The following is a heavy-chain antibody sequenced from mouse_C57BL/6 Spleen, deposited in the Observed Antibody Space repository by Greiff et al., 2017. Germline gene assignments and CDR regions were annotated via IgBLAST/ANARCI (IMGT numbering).Heavy chain of an antibody. D-gene: IGHD4-1*01. V-gene: IGHV1-80*01. CDR3: ARREELGRLDY. CDR2: IYPGDGDT. J-gene: IGHJ2*01. Sequence: VQLVESGAELVKPGASVKISCKASGYAFSSYWMNWVKQRPGKGLEWIGQIYPGDGDTNYNGKFKGKATLTADKSSSTAYMQLSSLTSEDSAVYFCARREELGRLDYWGQGTTLTVPS. CDR1: GYAFSSYW.